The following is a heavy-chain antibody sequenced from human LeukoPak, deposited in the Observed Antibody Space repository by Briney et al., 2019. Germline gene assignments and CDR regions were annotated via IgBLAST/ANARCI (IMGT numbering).Heavy chain of an antibody. J-gene: IGHJ4*02. CDR1: GFTFSSYG. CDR3: AKDSSGWYGY. CDR2: ISYDGSNK. D-gene: IGHD6-19*01. V-gene: IGHV3-30*18. Sequence: GGSLRLSCAASGFTFSSYGMHWVRQAPGKGLEWVAVISYDGSNKYYADSVKGRFTISRDNSKNTLYLQMNSLRAGDTAVYYCAKDSSGWYGYWGQGTLVTVSS.